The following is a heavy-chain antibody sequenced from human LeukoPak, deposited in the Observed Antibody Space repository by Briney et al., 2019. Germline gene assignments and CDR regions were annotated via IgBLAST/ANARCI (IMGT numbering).Heavy chain of an antibody. V-gene: IGHV6-1*01. CDR1: GDSVSSKSAA. Sequence: SQARSLTCASSGDSVSSKSAAWNWIRQSPSRGLEWLGRTYYRSKWYNDYAVSVKSRITINPDTSKNQFSLQLNSVTPEDTAVYYCARGGLRGSSSWYGIYYFDYWGQGTLVTVSS. J-gene: IGHJ4*02. CDR3: ARGGLRGSSSWYGIYYFDY. CDR2: TYYRSKWYN. D-gene: IGHD6-13*01.